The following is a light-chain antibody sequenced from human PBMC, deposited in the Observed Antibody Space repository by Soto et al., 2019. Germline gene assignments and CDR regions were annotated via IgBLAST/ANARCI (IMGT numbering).Light chain of an antibody. CDR2: DAS. V-gene: IGKV1-5*01. Sequence: DIQMTQSPSTLSATVGDRVTFTCRANESISKWLAWYQQKTGKAPKLLIYDASSLQSGVPSRFSGSGSGTEFTLTISSLQPDDVATYYCQKYNSAPSFGGGTKVDIK. CDR3: QKYNSAPS. CDR1: ESISKW. J-gene: IGKJ4*01.